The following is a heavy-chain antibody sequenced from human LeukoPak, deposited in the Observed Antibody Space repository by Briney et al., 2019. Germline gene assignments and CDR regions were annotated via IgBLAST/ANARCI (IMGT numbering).Heavy chain of an antibody. Sequence: TGGSLRLSCAASGFTLSSYWMHWVRQAPGKGLEWVSYISSSSSTIYYADSVKGRFTISRDNAKNSLYLQMNSRRADDTAVYYGARDHNAYGSGSYYNSWGQGTLVTVPS. CDR3: ARDHNAYGSGSYYNS. CDR2: ISSSSSTI. CDR1: GFTLSSYW. D-gene: IGHD3-10*01. J-gene: IGHJ4*02. V-gene: IGHV3-48*04.